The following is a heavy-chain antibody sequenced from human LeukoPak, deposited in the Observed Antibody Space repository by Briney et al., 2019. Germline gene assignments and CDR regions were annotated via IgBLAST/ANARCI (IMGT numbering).Heavy chain of an antibody. CDR2: IYPGDSDT. D-gene: IGHD3-22*01. CDR1: GYSFTSYW. V-gene: IGHV5-51*01. J-gene: IGHJ4*02. CDR3: ARSSYYYDSSGYYSYYFDY. Sequence: GESLKISCKGSGYSFTSYWIGWVRQMPGKGLEWMGIIYPGDSDTRYSPSFQGQVTISADKSISTAYLQWSSLKASDTAMYYCARSSYYYDSSGYYSYYFDYWGQGTLVTVSS.